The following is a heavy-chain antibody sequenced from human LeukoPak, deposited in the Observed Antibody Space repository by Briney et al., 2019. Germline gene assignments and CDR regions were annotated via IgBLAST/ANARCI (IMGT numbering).Heavy chain of an antibody. V-gene: IGHV1-69*13. D-gene: IGHD3-10*01. Sequence: SVKVSCKASGGTFSSYAISWVRQAPGQGFEWMGGIIPIFGTANYAQKFQGRVTITADESTSTAYMELSSLRSEDTAVYYCAREYLSGGWFGEFTLDYWGQGTLVTVSS. CDR2: IIPIFGTA. CDR3: AREYLSGGWFGEFTLDY. J-gene: IGHJ4*02. CDR1: GGTFSSYA.